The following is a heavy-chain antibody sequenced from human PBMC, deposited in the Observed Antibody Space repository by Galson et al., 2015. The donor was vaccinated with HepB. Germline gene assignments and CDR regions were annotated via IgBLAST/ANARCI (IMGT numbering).Heavy chain of an antibody. CDR3: ARVAVAGTEVVAFDI. CDR1: GGTFSSYA. V-gene: IGHV1-69*13. D-gene: IGHD6-19*01. CDR2: IIPIFGTA. J-gene: IGHJ3*02. Sequence: SVKVSCKASGGTFSSYATSWVRQAPGQGLEWMGGIIPIFGTANYAQKFQGRVTITADESTSTAYMELSSLRSEDTAVYYCARVAVAGTEVVAFDIWGQGTMVTVSS.